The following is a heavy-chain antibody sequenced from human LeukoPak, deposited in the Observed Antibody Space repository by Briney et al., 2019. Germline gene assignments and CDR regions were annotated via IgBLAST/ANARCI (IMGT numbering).Heavy chain of an antibody. CDR2: INPSGGST. Sequence: ASVKVSCKASGYTFTSYYMHWVRQAPGQGLEWMGIINPSGGSTSYAQKFQGRVTMTRDTSTSTVYMELSSLRSEDTAVYYCARDVIGVNWANLLWFGELFKLRYWGQGTLVTVSS. J-gene: IGHJ4*02. V-gene: IGHV1-46*01. D-gene: IGHD3-10*01. CDR3: ARDVIGVNWANLLWFGELFKLRY. CDR1: GYTFTSYY.